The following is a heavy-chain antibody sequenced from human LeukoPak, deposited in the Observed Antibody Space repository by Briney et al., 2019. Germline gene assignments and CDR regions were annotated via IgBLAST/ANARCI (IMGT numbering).Heavy chain of an antibody. CDR2: ISNDGRHQ. J-gene: IGHJ4*02. D-gene: IGHD6-19*01. V-gene: IGHV3-30*18. CDR3: AKDRGTGWYYFDS. CDR1: GFNFSSNG. Sequence: GGSLRLSCAASGFNFSSNGMHWVRQAPGKGLEWVAVISNDGRHQFYVDSVKGRFSISRDNAKNTLYLQMDSLGREDTALYYCAKDRGTGWYYFDSWGQGILVTVSS.